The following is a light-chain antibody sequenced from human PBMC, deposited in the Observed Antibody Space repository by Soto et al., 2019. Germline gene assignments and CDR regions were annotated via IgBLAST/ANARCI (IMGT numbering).Light chain of an antibody. V-gene: IGKV3-15*01. Sequence: EIVMTQSPATLSVSPGERATLSCRASQSISNNKLAWYQQKPGQAPRLLIYGASTRASGIPARFSGSGSGTEFTLAISSLQSEDFAVYYCQQSNDWWTFGQGTKVEIK. J-gene: IGKJ1*01. CDR2: GAS. CDR3: QQSNDWWT. CDR1: QSISNN.